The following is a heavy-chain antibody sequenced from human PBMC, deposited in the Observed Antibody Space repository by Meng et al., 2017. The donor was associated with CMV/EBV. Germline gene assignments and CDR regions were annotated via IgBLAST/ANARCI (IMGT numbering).Heavy chain of an antibody. D-gene: IGHD2-2*02. CDR2: IYYSGST. CDR3: ARDVVVVPGAISGAFDI. Sequence: LRLSCTVSGGSISSGGYYWSWIRQHPGKGLEWIGYIYYSGSTDYNPSLKSRVNISVDTSKKQFSLRLSSVTAADTAVYFCARDVVVVPGAISGAFDIWGQGTLVTVSS. V-gene: IGHV4-31*03. J-gene: IGHJ3*02. CDR1: GGSISSGGYY.